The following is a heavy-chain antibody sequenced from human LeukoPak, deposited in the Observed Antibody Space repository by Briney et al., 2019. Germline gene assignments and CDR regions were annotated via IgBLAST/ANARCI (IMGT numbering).Heavy chain of an antibody. CDR1: GGSISSGGYS. V-gene: IGHV4-30-2*01. D-gene: IGHD6-13*01. CDR3: ARLDSSSWTFRYFDY. CDR2: IYHSGST. J-gene: IGHJ4*02. Sequence: SETLSLTCAVSGGSISSGGYSWSWIRQPPGKGLEWIGYIYHSGSTYYNPSLKSRVTISVDMSKNQFSLKLSSVTAADTAVYYCARLDSSSWTFRYFDYWGQGTLVTVSS.